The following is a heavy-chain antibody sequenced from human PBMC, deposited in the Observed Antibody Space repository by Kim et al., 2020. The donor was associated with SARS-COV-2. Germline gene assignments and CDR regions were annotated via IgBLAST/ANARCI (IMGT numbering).Heavy chain of an antibody. CDR1: GFTFSSYA. J-gene: IGHJ3*02. D-gene: IGHD3-22*01. V-gene: IGHV3-23*01. CDR3: AKARKSSIVVVITNNYDAFDI. CDR2: ISGSGGST. Sequence: GGSLRLSCAASGFTFSSYAMSWVRQAPGKGLEWVSAISGSGGSTYYADSVKGRFTISRDNSKNTLYQQMNSLRAEDTAVYYCAKARKSSIVVVITNNYDAFDIWGQGTMVTVSS.